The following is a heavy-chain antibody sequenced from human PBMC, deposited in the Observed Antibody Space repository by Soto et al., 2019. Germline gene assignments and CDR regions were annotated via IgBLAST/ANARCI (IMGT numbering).Heavy chain of an antibody. CDR2: IYYSGST. D-gene: IGHD3-9*01. Sequence: SETLSLTCTVSGGSISSGGYYWSWIRQHPGKGLEWIGYIYYSGSTYYNPSLKSRVTISVDTSKNQFSLKLSSVTAADTAVYYCARTRTDNSLFDYWGQGTLVTVSS. V-gene: IGHV4-31*03. CDR3: ARTRTDNSLFDY. CDR1: GGSISSGGYY. J-gene: IGHJ4*02.